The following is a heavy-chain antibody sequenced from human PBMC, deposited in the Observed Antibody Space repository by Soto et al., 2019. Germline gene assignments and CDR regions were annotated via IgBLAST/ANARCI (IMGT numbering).Heavy chain of an antibody. D-gene: IGHD3-22*01. CDR3: ARKTKVDYYDSSGYRAPHYHYGMDV. Sequence: EASVKVSCKASGGTFSSYAISWVRQAPGQGLEWMGGIIPIFGTANYAQKFQGRVTITADESTSTAYMELSSLRSGDTAVYYCARKTKVDYYDSSGYRAPHYHYGMDVWGQGTTVTVSS. J-gene: IGHJ6*02. CDR1: GGTFSSYA. V-gene: IGHV1-69*13. CDR2: IIPIFGTA.